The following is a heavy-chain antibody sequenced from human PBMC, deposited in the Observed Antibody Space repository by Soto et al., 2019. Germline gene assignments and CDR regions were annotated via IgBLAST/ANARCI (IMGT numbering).Heavy chain of an antibody. D-gene: IGHD2-15*01. CDR3: ARRRGGGGSCYHRSGCYYYYMDV. CDR1: GGSISSGGYY. CDR2: IYYSGST. V-gene: IGHV4-31*03. Sequence: SETLSLTCTVSGGSISSGGYYWSWIRQHPGKGLEWIGYIYYSGSTYYNPSLKSRVTISVDTSKNQFSLKLSSVTAADTAVYYCARRRGGGGSCYHRSGCYYYYMDVWGKGTTVTVSS. J-gene: IGHJ6*03.